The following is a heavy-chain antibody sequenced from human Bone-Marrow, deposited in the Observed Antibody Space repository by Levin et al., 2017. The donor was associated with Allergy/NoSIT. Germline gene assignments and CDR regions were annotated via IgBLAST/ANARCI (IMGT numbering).Heavy chain of an antibody. CDR2: ISGRSSTI. D-gene: IGHD3-22*01. V-gene: IGHV3-48*02. Sequence: GESLKISCAASGFTFSTYSMNWVRQAPGKGLEWVSYISGRSSTIYYADSVKGRFTISRDNVKNSLYLQMNSLRDEDTAVYYCARPIRGDYYDSRGPPYYGMDGWGQGTTVTVSS. CDR1: GFTFSTYS. CDR3: ARPIRGDYYDSRGPPYYGMDG. J-gene: IGHJ6*02.